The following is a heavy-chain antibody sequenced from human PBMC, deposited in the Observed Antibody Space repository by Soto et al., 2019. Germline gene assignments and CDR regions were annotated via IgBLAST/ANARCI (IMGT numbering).Heavy chain of an antibody. Sequence: QVQLQESGPGLVKPSQTLSLTCTVSGGSISSGGYYWSWIRQHPGKGLEWIGYIYYSGSTYYTPSLKSRVTISVDTSQNQFSLKLSSVTAADTAVYYCVRFGRGEYSYSGMDVWGQGTTVTVSS. CDR3: VRFGRGEYSYSGMDV. CDR2: IYYSGST. D-gene: IGHD2-15*01. V-gene: IGHV4-31*03. CDR1: GGSISSGGYY. J-gene: IGHJ6*02.